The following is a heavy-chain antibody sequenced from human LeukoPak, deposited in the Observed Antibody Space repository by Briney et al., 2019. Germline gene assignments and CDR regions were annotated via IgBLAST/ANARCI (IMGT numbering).Heavy chain of an antibody. CDR2: IYSSGST. Sequence: KPSETLSLTCTVSGGSISSGGYFWNWIRQLPGKGLEWIGYIYSSGSTYNPSLKSRVIISLDTSKNQFSLKLNSVTAADTAVYYCARGGKKTAMVTSWDQGTLVTVPS. V-gene: IGHV4-31*03. CDR3: ARGGKKTAMVTS. D-gene: IGHD5-18*01. J-gene: IGHJ4*02. CDR1: GGSISSGGYF.